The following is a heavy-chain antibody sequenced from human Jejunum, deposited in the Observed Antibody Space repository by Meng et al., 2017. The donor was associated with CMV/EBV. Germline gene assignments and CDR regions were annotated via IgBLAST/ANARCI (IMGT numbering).Heavy chain of an antibody. CDR3: ARSKVAMGFDL. V-gene: IGHV3-48*03. CDR1: GFSFSNDE. D-gene: IGHD5-12*01. Sequence: ASGFSFSNDEINWVRQAPGKGLEWVSFISSGGGPQYHADSVKGRFTISSGSAKNSLYLQMNGLRIEDTAIYYCARSKVAMGFDLWGQGTLVTVSS. J-gene: IGHJ5*02. CDR2: ISSGGGPQ.